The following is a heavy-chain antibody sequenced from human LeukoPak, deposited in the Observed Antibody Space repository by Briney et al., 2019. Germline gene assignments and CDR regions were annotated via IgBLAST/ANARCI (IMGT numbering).Heavy chain of an antibody. CDR1: GFTVSSKY. CDR2: LYSNGNT. D-gene: IGHD3-22*01. V-gene: IGHV3-53*01. J-gene: IGHJ4*02. CDR3: ARDYYDGSAYYSYYEY. Sequence: PGGSLRLSCAASGFTVSSKYMSWVRQAPGKGLEWVSTLYSNGNTYYADSVKGRFTISRGSSKNTLSLQMNSLRAEDTAVYYCARDYYDGSAYYSYYEYWGQGTLVTVSS.